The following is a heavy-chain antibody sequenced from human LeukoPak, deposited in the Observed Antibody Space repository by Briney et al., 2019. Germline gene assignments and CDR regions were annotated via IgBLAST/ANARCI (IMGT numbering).Heavy chain of an antibody. CDR3: AREHCSSTNCSYFDY. V-gene: IGHV3-48*03. J-gene: IGHJ4*02. Sequence: GGSLRLSCAASGFXFSSYEINWVRQAPGKGLEWVSYSSSSGSTIYYADSVKGRFTISRDNAKNSLYLQMNSLRAEDTAVYYCAREHCSSTNCSYFDYWGQGTLVTVSS. CDR1: GFXFSSYE. CDR2: SSSSGSTI. D-gene: IGHD2-2*01.